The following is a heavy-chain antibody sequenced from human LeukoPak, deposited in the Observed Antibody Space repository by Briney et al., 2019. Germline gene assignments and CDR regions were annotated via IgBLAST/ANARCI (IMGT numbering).Heavy chain of an antibody. D-gene: IGHD3-22*01. Sequence: GGSLRLSCAASGFTFSSYSMNWVRQAPGKGLEWVSFISSSSSYIYYADSVKGRFTISRDNSRNTLYLQMNSLRAEDTALYYCARDNYDSSGFTWGQGTLVTVSS. V-gene: IGHV3-21*04. CDR1: GFTFSSYS. J-gene: IGHJ4*02. CDR2: ISSSSSYI. CDR3: ARDNYDSSGFT.